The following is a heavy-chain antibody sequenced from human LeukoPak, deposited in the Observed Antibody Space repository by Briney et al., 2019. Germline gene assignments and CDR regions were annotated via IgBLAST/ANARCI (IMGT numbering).Heavy chain of an antibody. CDR2: ISSSSSYI. J-gene: IGHJ6*03. Sequence: SGGSLRLSCAASGFTFSSYSMNWVRQAPGKGLEWVSSISSSSSYIYYADSVKGRFTISRDNAKNSLYLQMNSLRAEDTAVYYCARDRYSSSTTYYKVYYYYYMDVWGKGTTVTVSS. CDR3: ARDRYSSSTTYYKVYYYYYMDV. D-gene: IGHD2-2*02. CDR1: GFTFSSYS. V-gene: IGHV3-21*04.